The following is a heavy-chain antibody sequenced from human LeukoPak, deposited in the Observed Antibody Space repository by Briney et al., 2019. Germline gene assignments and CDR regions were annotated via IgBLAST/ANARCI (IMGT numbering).Heavy chain of an antibody. CDR3: ARGAAHDAFDI. CDR2: INPNSGGT. CDR1: GYTFTGYY. D-gene: IGHD6-6*01. J-gene: IGHJ3*02. V-gene: IGHV1-2*02. Sequence: ASVKVSCKTSGYTFTGYYMHWVRQAPGQGLEWMGWINPNSGGTNYAQKFQGRVTMTRDTSISTAYMELSSLRSEDTAVYYCARGAAHDAFDIWGQGTMVTVSS.